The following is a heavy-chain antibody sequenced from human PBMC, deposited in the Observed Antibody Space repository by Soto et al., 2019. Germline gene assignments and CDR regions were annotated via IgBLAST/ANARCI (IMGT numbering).Heavy chain of an antibody. J-gene: IGHJ6*02. CDR3: ARDKTTVVTSARYGMDV. CDR2: IIPIFGTA. D-gene: IGHD4-17*01. CDR1: GGTFSSYA. V-gene: IGHV1-69*12. Sequence: QVQLVQSGAEVKKPGSSVKVSCKASGGTFSSYAISWVRQAPGQGLEWMGGIIPIFGTANYAQKFQGRVTITADEPTGTAYMELSSLRSEDTAVYYCARDKTTVVTSARYGMDVWGQGTTVTVSS.